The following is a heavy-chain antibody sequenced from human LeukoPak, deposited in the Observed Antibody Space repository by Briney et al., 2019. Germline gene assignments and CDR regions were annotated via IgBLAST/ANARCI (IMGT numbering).Heavy chain of an antibody. J-gene: IGHJ4*02. CDR3: ARHCTSSSCSDY. CDR1: GFTFSSYW. CDR2: TNNDGSST. Sequence: GGSLRLSCVVSGFTFSSYWMHWVRQAPGKGLVWVSRTNNDGSSTSYADSVKGRFTISRDNAKNTLYLQMNSLRAEDSSVYFCARHCTSSSCSDYWGQGTLVTVSS. V-gene: IGHV3-74*01. D-gene: IGHD2-2*01.